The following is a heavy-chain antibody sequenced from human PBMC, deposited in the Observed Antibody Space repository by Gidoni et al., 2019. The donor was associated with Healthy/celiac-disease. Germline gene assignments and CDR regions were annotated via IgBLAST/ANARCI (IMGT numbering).Heavy chain of an antibody. Sequence: EVQLLESGGGLVQPGGSLRLSCAASGFTFSSYAMSWVRQAPGKGLEWVSAISGSGGSTYYADSVKGRFTISRDNSKNTLYLQMNSLRAEDTAVYYCAKSPRPRQQQLDALNYFDYWGQGTLVTVSS. CDR1: GFTFSSYA. CDR3: AKSPRPRQQQLDALNYFDY. D-gene: IGHD6-13*01. J-gene: IGHJ4*02. CDR2: ISGSGGST. V-gene: IGHV3-23*01.